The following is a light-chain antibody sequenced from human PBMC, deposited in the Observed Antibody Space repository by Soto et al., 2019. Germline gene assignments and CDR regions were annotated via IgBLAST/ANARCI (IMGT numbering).Light chain of an antibody. CDR3: QHYNSLPIT. CDR2: DAS. Sequence: DIQMTQSPSSLSASVEDRVIITCRASQSISNHLNWYQHKTGQAPKLLIYDASQLETGVPSKFSGSGSGTDFTFTINNVQAEDIGTYYCQHYNSLPITFGQGTRLEIK. J-gene: IGKJ5*01. CDR1: QSISNH. V-gene: IGKV1-33*01.